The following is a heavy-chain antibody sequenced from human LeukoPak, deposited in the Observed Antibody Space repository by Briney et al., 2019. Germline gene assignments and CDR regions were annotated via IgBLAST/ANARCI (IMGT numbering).Heavy chain of an antibody. CDR1: GFTFSSYA. V-gene: IGHV3-23*01. J-gene: IGHJ6*03. CDR3: AKHYGSGSYGSYYYYNMDV. D-gene: IGHD3-10*01. Sequence: GGSLRLSCAVSGFTFSSYAMSWVRQAPGKGLEWVSVISGSGGSTYYADSVKARFTISRDNSMNTLYVQMNSLRAEDTAVYYCAKHYGSGSYGSYYYYNMDVWGKGTTLTVSS. CDR2: ISGSGGST.